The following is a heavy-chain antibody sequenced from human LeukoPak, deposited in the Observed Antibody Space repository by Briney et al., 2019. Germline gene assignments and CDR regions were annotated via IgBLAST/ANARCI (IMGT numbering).Heavy chain of an antibody. J-gene: IGHJ4*02. CDR1: GGSFSGYD. CDR3: AREIRYSSGWYPPDDY. Sequence: SETLSLTCAVYGGSFSGYDWSWIRQPPGKGLEWIGEINHSGSTNYNPSLKSRVTISVDTSKNQFSLILSSVTAADTAVYYCAREIRYSSGWYPPDDYWGQGTLVTVSS. D-gene: IGHD6-19*01. CDR2: INHSGST. V-gene: IGHV4-34*01.